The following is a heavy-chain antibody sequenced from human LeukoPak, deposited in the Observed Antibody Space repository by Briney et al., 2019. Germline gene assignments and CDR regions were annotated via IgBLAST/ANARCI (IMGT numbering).Heavy chain of an antibody. D-gene: IGHD3-22*01. CDR1: GFTFSSYG. CDR2: ISYDGSNK. CDR3: AKESSGYYYHFDY. J-gene: IGHJ4*02. V-gene: IGHV3-30*18. Sequence: GGSPRPSCAASGFTFSSYGMHWVRQAPGKGLEWVAVISYDGSNKYYADSVKGRFTISRDNSKNTLYLQMNSLRAEDMAVYYCAKESSGYYYHFDYWGQGTLVTVSS.